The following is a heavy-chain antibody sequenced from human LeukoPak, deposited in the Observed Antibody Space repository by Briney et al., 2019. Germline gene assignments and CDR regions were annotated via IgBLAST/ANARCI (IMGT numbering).Heavy chain of an antibody. CDR3: ARVKDYGGNSVGFDY. Sequence: SVKVSCKASGYTFTGYYMHWVRQAPGQGLEWMGGIIPIFGTANYAQKFQGRVTITADESTSTAYMELSSLRSEDTAVYYCARVKDYGGNSVGFDYWGQGTLVTVSS. CDR2: IIPIFGTA. V-gene: IGHV1-69*13. D-gene: IGHD4-23*01. J-gene: IGHJ4*02. CDR1: GYTFTGYY.